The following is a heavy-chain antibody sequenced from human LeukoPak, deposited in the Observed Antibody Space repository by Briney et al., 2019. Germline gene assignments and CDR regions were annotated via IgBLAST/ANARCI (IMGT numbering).Heavy chain of an antibody. CDR1: GGSISSYH. CDR2: IYTSGST. D-gene: IGHD6-13*01. CDR3: ARAAATSHYYYYYYMDV. Sequence: SETLSLTCTVSGGSISSYHWSWIRQPAGKGLEWIGRIYTSGSTNYNPSLKSRVTISVDTSKNQFSLKLSSVTAADTAVYYCARAAATSHYYYYYYMDVWGKGTTVTVSS. V-gene: IGHV4-4*07. J-gene: IGHJ6*03.